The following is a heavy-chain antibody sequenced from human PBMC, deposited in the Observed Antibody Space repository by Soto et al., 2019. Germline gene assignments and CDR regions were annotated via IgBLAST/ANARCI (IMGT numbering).Heavy chain of an antibody. D-gene: IGHD1-26*01. CDR3: ARGVGLAADFDY. V-gene: IGHV1-18*01. Sequence: ASVKVSGKTSGDIFSLYSISWVRRDPGQALEWMGWISGYNGNTNYAQRFQGRVTMTTSTNTAYMAMRSLRSDDTAVYYCARGVGLAADFDYWGQGTPVTVSS. CDR1: GDIFSLYS. CDR2: ISGYNGNT. J-gene: IGHJ4*02.